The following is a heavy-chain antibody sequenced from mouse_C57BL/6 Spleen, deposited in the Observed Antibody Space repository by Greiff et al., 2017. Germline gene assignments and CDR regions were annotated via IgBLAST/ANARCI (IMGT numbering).Heavy chain of an antibody. J-gene: IGHJ4*01. CDR1: GYTFTSYT. D-gene: IGHD3-2*02. CDR2: INPSSGYT. CDR3: AREGGDSSDAMDY. Sequence: VKLVESGAELARPGASVKMSCKASGYTFTSYTMHWVKQRPGQGLEWIGYINPSSGYTKYNQKFKDKATLTADKSSSTAYMQLSSLTSEDSAVYYCAREGGDSSDAMDYWGQGTSVTVSS. V-gene: IGHV1-4*01.